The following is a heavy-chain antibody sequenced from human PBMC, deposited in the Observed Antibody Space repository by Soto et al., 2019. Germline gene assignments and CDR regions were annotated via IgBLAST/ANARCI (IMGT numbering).Heavy chain of an antibody. J-gene: IGHJ3*02. CDR2: IYWDDDK. D-gene: IGHD1-26*01. Sequence: QITLKESGPPLVKPTQTLTLTCTFSGFALSTSGVGVGWIRQPPGKALEWLALIYWDDDKRYSPSLKSRLTITKDTPKNQVVLTMTNMDPVDTATYYCAHIEWEVLRDAFDIWGQGTMVTVSS. CDR1: GFALSTSGVG. CDR3: AHIEWEVLRDAFDI. V-gene: IGHV2-5*02.